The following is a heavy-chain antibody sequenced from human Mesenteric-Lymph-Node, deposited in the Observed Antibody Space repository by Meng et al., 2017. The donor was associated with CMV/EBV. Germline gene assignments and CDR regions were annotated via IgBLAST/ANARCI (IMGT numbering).Heavy chain of an antibody. CDR2: IYGNDDK. CDR3: ARAPRRWSSGTGTYYPYLTS. J-gene: IGHJ5*02. V-gene: IGHV2-5*04. D-gene: IGHD3-10*01. CDR1: GFSLRTSELG. Sequence: SGPTLVKPTQTLTLTCTFSGFSLRTSELGVAWIRQSPGKALEWLAVIYGNDDKRFRPSLTTRLTVTKDTSKNRVVLTMTDMDTVDSGRYYCARAPRRWSSGTGTYYPYLTSWGQGTLVTVSS.